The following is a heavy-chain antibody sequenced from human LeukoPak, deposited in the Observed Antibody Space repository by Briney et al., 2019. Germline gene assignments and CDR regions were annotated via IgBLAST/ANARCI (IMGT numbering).Heavy chain of an antibody. CDR3: FTEVDYGLSAYFED. CDR1: GFHFSSAL. V-gene: IGHV3-15*01. CDR2: IKSKSDGGTT. D-gene: IGHD4/OR15-4a*01. Sequence: PGGSLRLSCTVSGFHFSSALMTGVRQAPGQGLEWVGRIKSKSDGGTTDYAAPVKGRFTISRDDSKNTVFLQMYSLKTEDTAVYHCFTEVDYGLSAYFEDWGQGTLVTVSS. J-gene: IGHJ4*02.